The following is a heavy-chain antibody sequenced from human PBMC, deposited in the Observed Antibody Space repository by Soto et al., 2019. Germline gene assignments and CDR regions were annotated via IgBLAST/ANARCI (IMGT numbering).Heavy chain of an antibody. CDR3: AKDLTRQLAYWLDP. D-gene: IGHD6-6*01. Sequence: ASMKVSCKASGFSFTGYYIHWLRQAPGQGLEWMGWINAHSGGTEYAQKFQGRVTLTRDTSIATAYLTLTSLTSDDTALYYCAKDLTRQLAYWLDPWGQGTQVTSPQ. V-gene: IGHV1-2*02. CDR2: INAHSGGT. CDR1: GFSFTGYY. J-gene: IGHJ5*02.